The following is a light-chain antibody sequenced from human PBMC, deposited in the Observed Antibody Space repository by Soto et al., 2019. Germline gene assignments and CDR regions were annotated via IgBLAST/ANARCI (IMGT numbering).Light chain of an antibody. J-gene: IGLJ2*01. CDR3: MIWHSSAVV. CDR1: SGINVGTYR. CDR2: YKSDSDK. V-gene: IGLV5-45*02. Sequence: QPVLTQPSSLSASPGASASLTRTLRSGINVGTYRIYWYQQKPGSPPQYLLRYKSDSDKQQGSGVPSRFSGSKDASANAGILLISGLQSEDEADYYCMIWHSSAVVFGGGTKLTVL.